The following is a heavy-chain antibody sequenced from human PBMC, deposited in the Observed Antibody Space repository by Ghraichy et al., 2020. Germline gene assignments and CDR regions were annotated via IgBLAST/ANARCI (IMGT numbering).Heavy chain of an antibody. CDR1: GFTFSSYA. D-gene: IGHD2-2*01. V-gene: IGHV3-23*01. Sequence: GGSLRLSCAASGFTFSSYAMSWVRQAPGKGLEWVSAISDGGDNTYYADSVKGRFTVSRDNSENTLFLQMNSLRAEDSAIYYCAKDPSWGVEEYFEYGGQGTLAPSPQ. CDR3: AKDPSWGVEEYFEY. J-gene: IGHJ4*02. CDR2: ISDGGDNT.